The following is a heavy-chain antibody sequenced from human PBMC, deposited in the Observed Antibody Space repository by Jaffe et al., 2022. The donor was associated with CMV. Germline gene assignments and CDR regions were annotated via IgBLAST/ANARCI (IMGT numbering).Heavy chain of an antibody. CDR1: GGSISSYY. J-gene: IGHJ3*02. V-gene: IGHV4-59*08. Sequence: QVQLQESGPGLVKPSETLSLTCTVSGGSISSYYWSWIRQPPGKGLEWIGYIYYSGSTNYNPSLKSRVTISVDTSKNQFSLKLSSVTAADTAVYYCARHDYDGARGAFDIWGQGTMVTVSS. CDR2: IYYSGST. D-gene: IGHD4-17*01. CDR3: ARHDYDGARGAFDI.